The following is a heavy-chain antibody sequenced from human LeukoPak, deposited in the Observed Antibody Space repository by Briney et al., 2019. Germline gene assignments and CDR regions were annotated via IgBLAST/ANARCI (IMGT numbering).Heavy chain of an antibody. J-gene: IGHJ5*02. CDR3: AKSSSGWYRSWFDP. CDR1: GFTFSSYA. D-gene: IGHD6-19*01. Sequence: PGGSLRLSCAASGFTFSSYAMSWVRQAPGKGLEWVSAISGSGGSAYYADSVKGRFTISRDNSKNTLYLQMNSLRAEDTAVYYCAKSSSGWYRSWFDPWGQGTLVTVSS. V-gene: IGHV3-23*01. CDR2: ISGSGGSA.